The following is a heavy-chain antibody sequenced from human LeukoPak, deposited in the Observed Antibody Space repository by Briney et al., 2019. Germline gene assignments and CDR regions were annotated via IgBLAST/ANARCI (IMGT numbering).Heavy chain of an antibody. V-gene: IGHV3-21*01. J-gene: IGHJ4*02. CDR3: ARAGSGYEDGFDY. CDR1: GFTFSSYT. CDR2: ISSSSIYI. D-gene: IGHD5-12*01. Sequence: AGSLRLSCAASGFTFSSYTMNWVRQAPGKGLEWVSSISSSSIYIYYADPVKGRFTISRHNAKNSLYLHMNSLRVEDTAVYYCARAGSGYEDGFDYWGQGTLVTVSS.